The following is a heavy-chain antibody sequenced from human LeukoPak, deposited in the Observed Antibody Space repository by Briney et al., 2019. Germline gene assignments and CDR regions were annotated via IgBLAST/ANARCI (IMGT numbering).Heavy chain of an antibody. CDR1: GGTFSSYA. V-gene: IGHV1-69*05. CDR3: ARGPDIVVVPASNYYYYMDV. Sequence: SVKVSCKASGGTFSSYAISWVRQAPGQGLEWMGGIIPIFGTANYAQKFQGRVTITTDESTSTAYMELSSLRSEDTAVYYCARGPDIVVVPASNYYYYMDVWGKGTTVTVSS. CDR2: IIPIFGTA. J-gene: IGHJ6*03. D-gene: IGHD2-2*01.